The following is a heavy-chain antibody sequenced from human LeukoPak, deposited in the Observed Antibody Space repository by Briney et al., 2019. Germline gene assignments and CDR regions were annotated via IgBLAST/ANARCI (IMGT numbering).Heavy chain of an antibody. CDR1: GFTFSSYW. D-gene: IGHD3-10*01. Sequence: GGSLRLSCAASGFTFSSYWMHWVRQVPGKGLVWVSRINSDGSSTSYAGSVKGRFTISRDNAKNTLYVQMNSLRAEDTAVYYCSTGSGHAFDIWSRGTMVTVSS. J-gene: IGHJ3*02. CDR2: INSDGSST. V-gene: IGHV3-74*01. CDR3: STGSGHAFDI.